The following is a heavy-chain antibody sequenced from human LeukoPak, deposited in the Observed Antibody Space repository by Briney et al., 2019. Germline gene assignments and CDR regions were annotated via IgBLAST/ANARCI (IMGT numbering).Heavy chain of an antibody. CDR1: GFTFSSYA. Sequence: GGSLRLSCAASGFTFSSYAMHWVRQAPGKGLEYVSAISSNGGSTYYANSVKGRFTISRDNSKNTLYLQMGSLRAEDMAVYYCARDLMWYGSGSYYFDYWGQGTLVTVSS. CDR2: ISSNGGST. J-gene: IGHJ4*02. V-gene: IGHV3-64*01. D-gene: IGHD3-10*01. CDR3: ARDLMWYGSGSYYFDY.